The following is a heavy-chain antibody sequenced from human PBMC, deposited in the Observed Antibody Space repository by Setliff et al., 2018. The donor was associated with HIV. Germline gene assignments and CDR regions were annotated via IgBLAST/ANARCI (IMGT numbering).Heavy chain of an antibody. J-gene: IGHJ3*01. V-gene: IGHV5-51*01. D-gene: IGHD3-22*01. CDR2: IYPGDSDT. CDR3: ASLSGYSGDAFDV. CDR1: GYSFTSYW. Sequence: GESLKISCKGSGYSFTSYWIGWVRQMPGKGLEWMGIIYPGDSDTRYSPSFQGQVTISADKSISTAYLQWDNLRASDTAMYYCASLSGYSGDAFDVWGQGTMITVSS.